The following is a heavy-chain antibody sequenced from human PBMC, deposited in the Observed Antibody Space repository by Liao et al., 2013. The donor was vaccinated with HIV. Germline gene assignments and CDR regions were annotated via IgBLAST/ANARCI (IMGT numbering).Heavy chain of an antibody. J-gene: IGHJ6*03. V-gene: IGHV4-4*07. CDR2: IYTSGST. D-gene: IGHD6-19*01. CDR1: GGSISTYY. CDR3: ARDWSLSIFQWLGMDV. Sequence: QVQLQESGPGLVKPSETLSLTCTVSGGSISTYYWSWIRQPAGKGLEWIGHIYTSGSTNYNPSLKSRVTMSVDTSKNQFSLKLSSVTAADTAVYYCARDWSLSIFQWLGMDVWGKGTTVTVSS.